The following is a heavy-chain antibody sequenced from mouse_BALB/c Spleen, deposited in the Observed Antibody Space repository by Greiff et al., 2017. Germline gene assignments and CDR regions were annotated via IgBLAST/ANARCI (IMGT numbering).Heavy chain of an antibody. CDR3: ARPAYYGNYVYAMDY. J-gene: IGHJ4*01. D-gene: IGHD2-10*01. CDR2: IYPYNGGT. CDR1: GYTFTDYN. V-gene: IGHV1S29*02. Sequence: EVQLKQSGPELVKPGASVKISCKASGYTFTDYNMHWVKQSHGKSLEWIGYIYPYNGGTGYNQKFKSKATLTVDNSSSTAYMELRSLTSEDSAVYYCARPAYYGNYVYAMDYWGQGTSVTVSS.